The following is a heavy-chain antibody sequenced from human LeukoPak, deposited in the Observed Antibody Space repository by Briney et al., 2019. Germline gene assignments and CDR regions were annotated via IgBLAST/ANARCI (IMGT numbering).Heavy chain of an antibody. J-gene: IGHJ4*02. V-gene: IGHV4-39*01. Sequence: PSETLSLTCTVSGASISSSTYYWGWIRQPPGKGLEWIGSIYYSGDTYYNPSLKSRVTISVDTSKNQFSLKLSSVTAADTAAYYCARLDGDSLFDYWGQGTLVTVSS. D-gene: IGHD4-17*01. CDR1: GASISSSTYY. CDR2: IYYSGDT. CDR3: ARLDGDSLFDY.